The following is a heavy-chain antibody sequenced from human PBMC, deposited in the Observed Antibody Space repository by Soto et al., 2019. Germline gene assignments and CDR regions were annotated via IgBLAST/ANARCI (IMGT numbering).Heavy chain of an antibody. Sequence: SETLSLTCAVYGGSFSSYYWSWIRQPPGRGLEWIGEINHSGSTNYNPSLKSRVTISVDTSKNQFSLRLTSVTAADTAVYYCARQCRGVTCHWFVPWGQGTLVTVSS. CDR3: ARQCRGVTCHWFVP. D-gene: IGHD2-15*01. CDR1: GGSFSSYY. J-gene: IGHJ5*02. CDR2: INHSGST. V-gene: IGHV4-34*01.